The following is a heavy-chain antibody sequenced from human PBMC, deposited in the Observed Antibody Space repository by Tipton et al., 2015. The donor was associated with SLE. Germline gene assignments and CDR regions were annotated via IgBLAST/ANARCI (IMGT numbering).Heavy chain of an antibody. V-gene: IGHV4-34*01. Sequence: TLSLTCAVYGGSFSGYYWSWIRQPPGKGLEWIGDINHSGSTNYNPSLKSRVTISVDTSKNQFSLKLSSVTAADTALYYCARIRDLISSRYPNPVRFDPWGQGTLVTVPS. CDR1: GGSFSGYY. D-gene: IGHD2-21*02. CDR2: INHSGST. J-gene: IGHJ5*02. CDR3: ARIRDLISSRYPNPVRFDP.